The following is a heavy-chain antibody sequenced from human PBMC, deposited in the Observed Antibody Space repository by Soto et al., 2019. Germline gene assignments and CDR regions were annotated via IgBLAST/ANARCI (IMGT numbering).Heavy chain of an antibody. V-gene: IGHV1-3*04. CDR1: GYTFTRYA. Sequence: QVQLVQSGAEVKKPGASVKVSCKASGYTFTRYAMHWVRQAPGQGLEWMGWINTGNGNTHYSQKFQGRVTFTRDASATKAYMELSSLTSEDTAVYFCARNVDWFDPWGQGTLVTVSS. CDR3: ARNVDWFDP. J-gene: IGHJ5*02. CDR2: INTGNGNT.